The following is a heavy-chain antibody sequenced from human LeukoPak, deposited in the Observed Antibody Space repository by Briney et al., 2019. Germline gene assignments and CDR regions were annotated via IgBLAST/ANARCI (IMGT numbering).Heavy chain of an antibody. V-gene: IGHV3-7*01. CDR2: IRGDGSRL. CDR3: ARDLNYCNSGRCYDAFDI. J-gene: IGHJ3*02. CDR1: EFSISPFW. D-gene: IGHD2/OR15-2a*01. Sequence: GGSLRLSCVASEFSISPFWMTWVRQAPGKGLEWVANIRGDGSRLYYEDSVKGRFTISRDNAKNSLYLQMSNLRAEDTSVYYCARDLNYCNSGRCYDAFDIWGQGTMVTVSS.